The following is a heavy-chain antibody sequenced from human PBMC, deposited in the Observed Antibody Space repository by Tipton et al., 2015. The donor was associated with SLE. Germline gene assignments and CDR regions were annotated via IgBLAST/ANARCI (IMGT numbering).Heavy chain of an antibody. J-gene: IGHJ4*02. CDR3: ARDTYCGRDCFLGFDF. CDR1: GFTFDSYS. V-gene: IGHV3-21*03. Sequence: GSLRLSCTASGFTFDSYSLNWVRQAPGKGLEWVSSIGSTGSHLFYADSVKGRFTISRDNAERSLYLQMNSLSAEDTAIYYCARDTYCGRDCFLGFDFWGQGTLVTVSS. CDR2: IGSTGSHL. D-gene: IGHD2-21*01.